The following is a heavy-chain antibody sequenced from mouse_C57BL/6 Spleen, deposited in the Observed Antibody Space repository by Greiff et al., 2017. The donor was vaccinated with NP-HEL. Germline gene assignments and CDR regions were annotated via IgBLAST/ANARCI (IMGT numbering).Heavy chain of an antibody. CDR2: ISSGSSTI. J-gene: IGHJ4*01. V-gene: IGHV5-17*01. D-gene: IGHD1-1*01. CDR1: GFTFSDYG. CDR3: GIFIYSMDY. Sequence: EVKVEESGGGLVKPGGSLKLSCAASGFTFSDYGMHWVRQAPEKGLEWVAYISSGSSTIYYADTVKGRFTISRDNAKNTLFLQMTSLRSEDTAMYYCGIFIYSMDYWGQGTSVTVSS.